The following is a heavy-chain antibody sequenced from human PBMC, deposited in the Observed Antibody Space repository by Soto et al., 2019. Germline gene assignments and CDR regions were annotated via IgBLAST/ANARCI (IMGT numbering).Heavy chain of an antibody. J-gene: IGHJ6*02. CDR2: ISYDGSNK. CDR3: AKANLVLGYYGMDV. V-gene: IGHV3-30*18. D-gene: IGHD2-8*02. CDR1: GFTFSSYG. Sequence: PGGSLRLSCAAAGFTFSSYGMHWVRQAPGKGLEWVAVISYDGSNKYYADSVKGRFTISRDNSKNTLYLQMNSLRAEDTAVYYCAKANLVLGYYGMDVWGQGTTVTVSS.